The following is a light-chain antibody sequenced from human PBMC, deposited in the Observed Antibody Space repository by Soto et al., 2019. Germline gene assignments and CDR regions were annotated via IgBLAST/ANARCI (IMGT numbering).Light chain of an antibody. CDR1: NSNVAQNY. V-gene: IGLV1-51*02. CDR3: GAWDSSLSAGV. CDR2: ENN. Sequence: QSVLTQPPSVSAAPGQRVTISCSGSNSNVAQNYVSWYQQVAGTAPKLLISENNKRPSGIPDRFSGSKSGTSATLDITGLHPEDEADYYCGAWDSSLSAGVFGGGTKLTVL. J-gene: IGLJ3*02.